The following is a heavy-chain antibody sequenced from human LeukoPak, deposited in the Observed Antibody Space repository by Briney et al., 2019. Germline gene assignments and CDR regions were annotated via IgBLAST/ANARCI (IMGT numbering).Heavy chain of an antibody. V-gene: IGHV1-18*01. Sequence: ASVTVSCTASVYTFTSYGISWVRQAPGQGLEWMGWISAYNGNTNYAQKLQGRVTMTTDTSTSTAYMQLRSLRSDDTAAYYCARDQGYYDILTGYYKGYFDYWGQGTLVTVSS. D-gene: IGHD3-9*01. CDR1: VYTFTSYG. CDR3: ARDQGYYDILTGYYKGYFDY. CDR2: ISAYNGNT. J-gene: IGHJ4*02.